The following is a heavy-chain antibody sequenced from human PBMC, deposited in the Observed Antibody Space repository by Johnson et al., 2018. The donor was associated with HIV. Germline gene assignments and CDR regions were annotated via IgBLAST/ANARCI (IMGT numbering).Heavy chain of an antibody. CDR3: ARERSYSSSWYGDAFDI. V-gene: IGHV3-30*03. CDR1: RFTFSNYG. CDR2: ISSDGSNK. D-gene: IGHD6-13*01. J-gene: IGHJ3*02. Sequence: QVQLVESGGGVVQPGRSLRLSCATSRFTFSNYGMHWVRQAPGKGLEWVAVISSDGSNKYYADSVKGRFTISRDNSKNTLYLQMNSLRAEDTAVYYCARERSYSSSWYGDAFDIWGQGTMVTVSS.